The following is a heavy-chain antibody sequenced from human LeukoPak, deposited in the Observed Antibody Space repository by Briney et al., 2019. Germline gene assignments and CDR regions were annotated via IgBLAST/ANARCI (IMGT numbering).Heavy chain of an antibody. D-gene: IGHD6-19*01. CDR1: GFTFSSYS. V-gene: IGHV3-48*01. CDR2: ISSSSSTI. CDR3: ARWLYNSGWGIDY. Sequence: PGGSLRLSCAASGFTFSSYSMNWVRQAPGKGLEWVSYISSSSSTIYYADSVKGRFTISRDNAKNSLYLQMNSLRAEDTAVYYCARWLYNSGWGIDYWGQGTLVTVSS. J-gene: IGHJ4*02.